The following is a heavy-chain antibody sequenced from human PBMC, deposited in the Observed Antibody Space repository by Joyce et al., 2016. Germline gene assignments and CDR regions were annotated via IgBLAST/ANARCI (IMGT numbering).Heavy chain of an antibody. CDR1: GFIFIDSG. J-gene: IGHJ4*02. V-gene: IGHV3-73*01. Sequence: EVKLVESGGGLVQPGGSLKLSCAGSGFIFIDSGICWVRQASGKGLEWVGRIRSKAKSYATVYAASVKGRFTISRDDSKNMAYLQLNSLKTEDTAVYYCATKVTTAFDHWGQGTLVTVSS. CDR3: ATKVTTAFDH. D-gene: IGHD4-17*01. CDR2: IRSKAKSYAT.